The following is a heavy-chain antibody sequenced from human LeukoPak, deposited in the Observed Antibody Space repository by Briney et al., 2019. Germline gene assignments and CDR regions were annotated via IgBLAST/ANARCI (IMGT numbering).Heavy chain of an antibody. Sequence: GSLRLSCAASGFTFSSYGMHWVRQAPGKGLEWVAVIWYDGSNKYYADSVKGRFTISRDNSKNTLYLQMNSLRAEDTAVYYCARDLWKAVAGTLGWFDPWGQGTLVTVSS. V-gene: IGHV3-33*01. CDR3: ARDLWKAVAGTLGWFDP. CDR1: GFTFSSYG. CDR2: IWYDGSNK. J-gene: IGHJ5*02. D-gene: IGHD6-19*01.